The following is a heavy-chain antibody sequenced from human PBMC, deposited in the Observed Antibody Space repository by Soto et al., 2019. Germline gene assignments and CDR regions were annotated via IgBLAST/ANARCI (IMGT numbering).Heavy chain of an antibody. CDR3: ARDYEFGFDI. CDR1: AFTLSIYW. D-gene: IGHD3-22*01. Sequence: EVQLVESGGGLVQPGGSLRLSCEASAFTLSIYWMSWVRQAPGKGLEWVANIKPDGSEKYYVDSVKGRFTISRDNTKNSLYLQMSTLRPEDTAIYYCARDYEFGFDIWGQGTLVTVSS. J-gene: IGHJ3*02. CDR2: IKPDGSEK. V-gene: IGHV3-7*01.